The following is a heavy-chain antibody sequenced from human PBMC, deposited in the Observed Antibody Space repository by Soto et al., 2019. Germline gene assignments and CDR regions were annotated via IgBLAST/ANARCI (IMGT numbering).Heavy chain of an antibody. V-gene: IGHV1-58*02. CDR3: ARIIAFAGMGGYYFDY. Sequence: SVKVSCKASGFTFTISAMQWVRQARGQRLEWIGWIVVGSGNTNYAQKFQERVTITRDMSTSTAYMELSSLRSEDTAVYYCARIIAFAGMGGYYFDYWGQGTLVTVSS. CDR1: GFTFTISA. CDR2: IVVGSGNT. D-gene: IGHD6-19*01. J-gene: IGHJ4*02.